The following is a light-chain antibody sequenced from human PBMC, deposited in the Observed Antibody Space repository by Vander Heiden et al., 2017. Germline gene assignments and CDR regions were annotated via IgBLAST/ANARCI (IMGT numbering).Light chain of an antibody. V-gene: IGLV2-14*01. CDR2: DVS. CDR3: SSYTSSTTM. J-gene: IGLJ3*02. Sequence: QSATVSGSPGQSITISCTGTSSDIGGYNFVSWYQQHPGKAPKLMIYDVSNRPSGVSKRFSGSRSGNTASLTISRHQAEDEADYYCSSYTSSTTMFGGGTKVTVL. CDR1: SSDIGGYNF.